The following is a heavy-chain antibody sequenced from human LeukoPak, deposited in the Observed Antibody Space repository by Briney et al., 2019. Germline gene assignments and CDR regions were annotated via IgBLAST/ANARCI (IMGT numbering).Heavy chain of an antibody. J-gene: IGHJ4*02. V-gene: IGHV3-30*02. CDR3: AKGRGSSGYIYFDY. CDR1: GFTFSNYG. CDR2: IRYDGSEK. Sequence: GGSLRLSCAASGFTFSNYGMHWVRQAPGKGLEGVAFIRYDGSEKYFAESVKGRFTISRDNSKDMLHLQMNSLRAEDTAVYYCAKGRGSSGYIYFDYWGQGTLVTVSS. D-gene: IGHD6-19*01.